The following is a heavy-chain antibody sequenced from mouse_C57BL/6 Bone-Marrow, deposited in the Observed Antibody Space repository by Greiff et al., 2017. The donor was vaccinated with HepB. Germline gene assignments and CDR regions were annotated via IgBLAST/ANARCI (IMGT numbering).Heavy chain of an antibody. CDR1: GFTFSDYY. V-gene: IGHV5-16*01. CDR2: INYDGSST. D-gene: IGHD2-3*01. Sequence: DVHLVESEGGLVQPGSSMKLSCTASGFTFSDYYMAWVRQVPEKGLEWVANINYDGSSTYYLDSLKSRFIISRDNAKNILYLQMSSLKSEDTATYYCAREGYDGYHYYAMDYWGQGTSVTVSS. CDR3: AREGYDGYHYYAMDY. J-gene: IGHJ4*01.